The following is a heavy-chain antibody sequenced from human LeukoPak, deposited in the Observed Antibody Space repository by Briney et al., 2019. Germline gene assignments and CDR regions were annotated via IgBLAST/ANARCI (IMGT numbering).Heavy chain of an antibody. CDR2: IYYSGNT. Sequence: SETLSLTCTVSGGSISTYYWSWIRQPPGKGLEWIGYIYYSGNTNYNPSLKSRVTISVDTSKHQFSLKLSSVTAADTAVYYCARVGYNSAFDVWGQGSMVTVSS. CDR1: GGSISTYY. D-gene: IGHD5-24*01. J-gene: IGHJ3*01. V-gene: IGHV4-59*01. CDR3: ARVGYNSAFDV.